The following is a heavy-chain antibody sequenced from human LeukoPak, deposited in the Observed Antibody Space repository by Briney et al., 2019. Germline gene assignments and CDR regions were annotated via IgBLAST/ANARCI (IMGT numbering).Heavy chain of an antibody. CDR1: GFTFSSYA. V-gene: IGHV3-23*01. CDR3: ARDYCSSTSCPKGGWFDP. J-gene: IGHJ5*02. D-gene: IGHD2-2*01. CDR2: ISGSGGST. Sequence: GGSLRLSCAASGFTFSSYAMSWVRQAPGKGLEWVSAISGSGGSTYYADSVKGRFTISGDNSKNTLYLQMNSLRAEDTAVYYCARDYCSSTSCPKGGWFDPWGQGTLVTVSS.